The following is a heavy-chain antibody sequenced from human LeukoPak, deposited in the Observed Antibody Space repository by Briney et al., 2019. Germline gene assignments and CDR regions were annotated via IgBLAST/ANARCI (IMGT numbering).Heavy chain of an antibody. CDR3: ASLARDFDY. D-gene: IGHD5-12*01. CDR1: GGSISSSGYY. Sequence: PSETLSLTCTVSGGSISSSGYYWVWIRQPPGKGLEWIGSIYYSGDTYYNPSLKSRVTISVDTSKNQFSLKLSSVTAADTAVYYCASLARDFDYWGQGTLVTVSS. J-gene: IGHJ4*02. V-gene: IGHV4-39*01. CDR2: IYYSGDT.